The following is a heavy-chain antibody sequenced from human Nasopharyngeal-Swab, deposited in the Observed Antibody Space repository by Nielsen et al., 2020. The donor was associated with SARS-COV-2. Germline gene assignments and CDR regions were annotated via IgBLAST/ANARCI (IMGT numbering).Heavy chain of an antibody. J-gene: IGHJ4*02. CDR2: FFYSGTP. Sequence: SETLSLTCTVSGGSIKSYYWSWVRQPPGKELEWIGNFFYSGTPNYNPSLKSRVTISVDAPRNQFSLRLNSVTSADTAMYYCARDSSGWHYWGQGTLVTVSS. CDR3: ARDSSGWHY. CDR1: GGSIKSYY. V-gene: IGHV4-59*01. D-gene: IGHD6-19*01.